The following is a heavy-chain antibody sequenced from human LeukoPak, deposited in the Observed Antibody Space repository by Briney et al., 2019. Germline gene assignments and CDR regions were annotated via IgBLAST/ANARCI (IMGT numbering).Heavy chain of an antibody. J-gene: IGHJ5*02. CDR2: IYYSGST. Sequence: SETLSLTCTVSGGSISSYYWSWIRQPPGKGLEWIGYIYYSGSTNYNPSLKSRVTISVDTSKNQFSLKLSSVTAANTAVYYCASSGYYSYWFDPWGQGTLVTVSS. CDR3: ASSGYYSYWFDP. CDR1: GGSISSYY. V-gene: IGHV4-59*01. D-gene: IGHD3-22*01.